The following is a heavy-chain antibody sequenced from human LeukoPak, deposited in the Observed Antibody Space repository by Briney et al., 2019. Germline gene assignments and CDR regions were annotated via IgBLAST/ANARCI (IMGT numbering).Heavy chain of an antibody. J-gene: IGHJ6*02. CDR1: GYTFTGYY. V-gene: IGHV1-2*02. CDR3: ARAVAGTFYYYGMDV. Sequence: ASVKVSCKASGYTFTGYYMHWVRQAPRQGLEWMGWINPNSGGTNYAQKFQGRVTMTRDTSISTAYMELSRLRSDDTAVYYCARAVAGTFYYYGMDVWGQGTTVTVS. D-gene: IGHD6-19*01. CDR2: INPNSGGT.